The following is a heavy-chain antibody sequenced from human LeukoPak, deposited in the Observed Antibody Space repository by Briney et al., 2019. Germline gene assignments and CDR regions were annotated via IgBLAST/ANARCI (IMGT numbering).Heavy chain of an antibody. CDR1: EFTLSNYW. V-gene: IGHV3-23*01. CDR2: ISGSGGST. J-gene: IGHJ4*02. D-gene: IGHD4-17*01. CDR3: AKLRTVTTPHYFDY. Sequence: GGSLRLSCAASEFTLSNYWLSWVRQAPGKGLEWVSAISGSGGSTYYANSVKGRFTISRDNSKNTLYLQVNSLRAEDTAVYYCAKLRTVTTPHYFDYWGQGTLVTVSS.